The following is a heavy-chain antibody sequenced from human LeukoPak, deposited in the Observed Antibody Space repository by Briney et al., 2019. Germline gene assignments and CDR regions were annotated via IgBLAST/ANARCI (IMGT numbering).Heavy chain of an antibody. Sequence: GGSLRLSCAASGFTFDDYAMHWVRQAPGKGLEWVSGISWNSGSIGCADSVKGRFTISRDNAKNSLYLQMNSLRAEDTALYYCAKDTQLESWGHFDYWGQGTLVTVSS. CDR2: ISWNSGSI. D-gene: IGHD1-1*01. V-gene: IGHV3-9*01. CDR3: AKDTQLESWGHFDY. CDR1: GFTFDDYA. J-gene: IGHJ4*02.